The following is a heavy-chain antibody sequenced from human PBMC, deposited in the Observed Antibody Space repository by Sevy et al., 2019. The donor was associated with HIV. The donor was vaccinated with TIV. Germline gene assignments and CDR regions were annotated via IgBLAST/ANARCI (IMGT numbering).Heavy chain of an antibody. CDR3: AKVVVPADIDPFYYYAYGMDV. D-gene: IGHD2-2*01. J-gene: IGHJ6*02. CDR2: ISGSGDST. V-gene: IGHV3-23*01. CDR1: GFTFSNYA. Sequence: GGSLRLSFAASGFTFSNYAINWFPQAPGKGLKWVSRISGSGDSTFDAYSVKGRFTISRENSKNTVHLQMNSRRVEDTAVYYCAKVVVPADIDPFYYYAYGMDVWGQGTTVTVSS.